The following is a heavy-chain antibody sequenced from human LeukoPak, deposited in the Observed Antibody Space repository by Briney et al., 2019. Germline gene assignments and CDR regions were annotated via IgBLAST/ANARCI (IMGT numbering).Heavy chain of an antibody. CDR1: GFTFSDYY. Sequence: GGSLRLSCAASGFTFSDYYMSWIRQAPGKGLEWVSYISGTDNTIYYADSVKGRFTISRDNAKNSLSLQMNSLRAEDTAVYYCARGQKSVGRVLAGTTTYNYYYYMDVWGKGTTVTVSS. CDR3: ARGQKSVGRVLAGTTTYNYYYYMDV. D-gene: IGHD6-19*01. CDR2: ISGTDNTI. V-gene: IGHV3-11*04. J-gene: IGHJ6*03.